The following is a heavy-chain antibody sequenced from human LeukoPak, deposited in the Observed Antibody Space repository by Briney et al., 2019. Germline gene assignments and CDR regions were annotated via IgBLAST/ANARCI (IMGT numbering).Heavy chain of an antibody. CDR2: INHIGTI. D-gene: IGHD3-10*01. CDR3: ARGREAYDYGSGTYYTSYYYYMDV. Sequence: SETLSLTCAVYGGSFSGYYWSWIRQSPGKGLEWIGEINHIGTINYNPSLKSRLSLSVDTSKSQFSLRLSSVTAADTAVFYCARGREAYDYGSGTYYTSYYYYMDVWDKGTTVAVSS. J-gene: IGHJ6*03. CDR1: GGSFSGYY. V-gene: IGHV4-34*01.